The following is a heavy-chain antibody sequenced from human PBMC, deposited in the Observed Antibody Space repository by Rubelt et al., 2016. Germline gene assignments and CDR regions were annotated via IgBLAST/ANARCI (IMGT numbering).Heavy chain of an antibody. D-gene: IGHD1-26*01. CDR2: ITGSGNGI. CDR1: GFTFYDFA. CDR3: TAEDTGGYYCARVRTAGLLGLYGLDV. V-gene: IGHV3-21*06. J-gene: IGHJ6*02. Sequence: EVQLVESGGGLVKPGGSLRLSCAASGFTFYDFAVNWVRQAPGKGLEWVSSITGSGNGIYYEPSVKGRFNISRANRKNSLYLQMNSMIARYLQSNSRTAEDTGGYYCARVRTAGLLGLYGLDVWCLGATVTVSS.